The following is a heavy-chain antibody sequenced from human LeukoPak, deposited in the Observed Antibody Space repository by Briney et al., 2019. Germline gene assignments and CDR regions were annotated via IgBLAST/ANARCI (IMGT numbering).Heavy chain of an antibody. D-gene: IGHD5-24*01. Sequence: PGGSLRLSCAASGFTFSSYAMSWVRQAPGKGLEWVSAISGSGGSTYYADSVKGRFTISRDNSKSTLYLQMNSLRAEDTAVYYCAKDRVEMATIDQLDYWGQGTLVTVSS. J-gene: IGHJ4*02. CDR3: AKDRVEMATIDQLDY. CDR1: GFTFSSYA. V-gene: IGHV3-23*01. CDR2: ISGSGGST.